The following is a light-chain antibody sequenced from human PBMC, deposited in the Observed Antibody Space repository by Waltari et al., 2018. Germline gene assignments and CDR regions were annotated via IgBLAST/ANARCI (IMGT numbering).Light chain of an antibody. J-gene: IGLJ1*01. CDR3: LSYAGNDGYF. CDR1: SSDVGGYNY. CDR2: DVS. Sequence: QSALTPPPSASGSPGQSVTISCTGTSSDVGGYNYVSWYQHHPGKAPKLMLTDVSKRPSGVPDRFSGSKSGNTASLTISGLQADDEADYYCLSYAGNDGYFFGTGTRVTVL. V-gene: IGLV2-8*01.